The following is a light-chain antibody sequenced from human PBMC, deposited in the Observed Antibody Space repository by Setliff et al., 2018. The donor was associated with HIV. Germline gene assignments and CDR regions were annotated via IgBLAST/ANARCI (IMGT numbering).Light chain of an antibody. J-gene: IGLJ2*01. CDR2: DNN. CDR1: SSNIGNNY. CDR3: GTWDTSLSAVV. V-gene: IGLV1-51*01. Sequence: PGQKVTISCSGSSSNIGNNYVSWYQQFPGTAPKLLTYDNNKRPSGIPDRFSGSKSGTSATLGITGLQTGDEANYYCGTWDTSLSAVVFGGGTKVTVL.